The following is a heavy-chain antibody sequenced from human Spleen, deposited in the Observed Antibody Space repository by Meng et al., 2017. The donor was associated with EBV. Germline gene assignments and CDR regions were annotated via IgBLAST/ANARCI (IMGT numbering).Heavy chain of an antibody. CDR3: ASSLGGSVAPV. Sequence: QVQLVQPGAEVKKPGSTVKVSGRASGGTFANYDVSWVRQAPGQGLEWMGGIIPLFGTTDYARKFKGRLTITADKSTLTAFMELSSLTSQDTAVYYCASSLGGSVAPVWGQGVLVTVSS. CDR1: GGTFANYD. J-gene: IGHJ4*02. CDR2: IIPLFGTT. V-gene: IGHV1-69*06. D-gene: IGHD3-16*01.